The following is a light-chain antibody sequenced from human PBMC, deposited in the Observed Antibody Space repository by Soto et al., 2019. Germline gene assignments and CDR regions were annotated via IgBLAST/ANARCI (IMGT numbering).Light chain of an antibody. Sequence: EIQMTQSPFTLSGSVGDRVTITCRASQTISSWLAWYQQKPGKAPKLLIYKASTLKSGVPSRFSGSGSGTEFTLTISSLQPDDFATYYCQHYNSYSEEFGQGTKVDIK. V-gene: IGKV1-5*03. CDR1: QTISSW. CDR2: KAS. CDR3: QHYNSYSEE. J-gene: IGKJ1*01.